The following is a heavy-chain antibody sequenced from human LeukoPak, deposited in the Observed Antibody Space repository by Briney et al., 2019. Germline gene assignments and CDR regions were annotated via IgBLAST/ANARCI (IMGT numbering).Heavy chain of an antibody. Sequence: SVKVSCKASGGTFSSYAISWVRQAPGQGLEWMGGIIPIFGTANYAQKFQGRVTTTADESTSTAYMELSSLRSEDTAVYYCARVGDYGDYIDYWGQGTLVTVSS. CDR1: GGTFSSYA. V-gene: IGHV1-69*01. CDR2: IIPIFGTA. D-gene: IGHD4-17*01. CDR3: ARVGDYGDYIDY. J-gene: IGHJ4*02.